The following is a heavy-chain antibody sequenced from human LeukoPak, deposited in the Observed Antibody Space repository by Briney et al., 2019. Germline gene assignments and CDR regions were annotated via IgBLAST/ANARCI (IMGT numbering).Heavy chain of an antibody. D-gene: IGHD2-2*01. CDR2: MNPNSANT. V-gene: IGHV1-8*01. J-gene: IGHJ6*02. Sequence: ASVKVSCKASEYTFSNYDINWVRQAYGQGLEWMGWMNPNSANTGYAQKFQGRVTMTTNTSINTAYMELSSLRSEDTALYYCARGGTRYCASTSCSDYYYYGVDVWGQGTTVTVSS. CDR3: ARGGTRYCASTSCSDYYYYGVDV. CDR1: EYTFSNYD.